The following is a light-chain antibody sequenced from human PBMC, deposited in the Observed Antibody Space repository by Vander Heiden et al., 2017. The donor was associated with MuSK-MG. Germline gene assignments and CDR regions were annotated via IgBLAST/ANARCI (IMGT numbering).Light chain of an antibody. CDR1: QGISNY. CDR3: QKDDSGWST. J-gene: IGKJ1*01. Sequence: DIQMTQSPSSLSASVGDRVTITCRASQGISNYLAWYQQKPGKVPRLLIYGASTLQSGVPSRFSGSESGTDFTLTISNLQPEDVATYYCQKDDSGWSTFGQGTKVEIK. V-gene: IGKV1-27*01. CDR2: GAS.